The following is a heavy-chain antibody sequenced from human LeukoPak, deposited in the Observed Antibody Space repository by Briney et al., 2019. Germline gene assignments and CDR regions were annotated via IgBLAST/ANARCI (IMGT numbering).Heavy chain of an antibody. CDR3: ARGGSYDILTGYGWFDP. CDR1: GGSFGGYY. D-gene: IGHD3-9*01. Sequence: SEALSLPCAVYGGSFGGYYWSWIRQPPGEGLEWSGEINHSGSTNYNPSLKSRVTISVDTSKNQFFLKLSSVTAADTAVYYCARGGSYDILTGYGWFDPWGQGTLVTVSS. V-gene: IGHV4-34*01. J-gene: IGHJ5*02. CDR2: INHSGST.